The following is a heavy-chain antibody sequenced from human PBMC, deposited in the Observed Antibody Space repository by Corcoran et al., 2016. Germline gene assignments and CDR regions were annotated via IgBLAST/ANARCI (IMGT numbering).Heavy chain of an antibody. D-gene: IGHD5-12*01. J-gene: IGHJ3*01. V-gene: IGHV1-2*02. Sequence: QVQLVQSGAEVKKPGASVKVSCKASGYTFSGYYMRWVRQAPGQGLEWMGGINPNSGGTNYAQKLQGRVTITRDTSTSTAYMELSRLRSDDTAVYYCARGGLLYASPYAFDVWGQGTMVTVSS. CDR2: INPNSGGT. CDR1: GYTFSGYY. CDR3: ARGGLLYASPYAFDV.